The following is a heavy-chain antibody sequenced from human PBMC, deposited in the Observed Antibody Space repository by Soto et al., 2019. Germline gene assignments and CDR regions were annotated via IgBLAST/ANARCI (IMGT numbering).Heavy chain of an antibody. V-gene: IGHV5-51*01. CDR3: ARPPTVVTDDY. CDR1: GYIFTTYW. CDR2: IYPGDSDT. J-gene: IGHJ4*02. D-gene: IGHD2-15*01. Sequence: LGESLKISCKGSGYIFTTYWIGWVRQMPGKGLEWMGIIYPGDSDTRYSPSFQGQVTISADKSISTAYLQWSSMKASDTAMYYCARPPTVVTDDYWGQGTLVTVSS.